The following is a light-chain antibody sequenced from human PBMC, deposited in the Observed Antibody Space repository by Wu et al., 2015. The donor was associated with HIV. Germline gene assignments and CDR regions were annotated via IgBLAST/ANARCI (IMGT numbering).Light chain of an antibody. V-gene: IGKV1-13*02. CDR2: RAS. Sequence: AIQLTQSPSSLSASVGDRVTITCRASQGITSALAWYQQKPGKTPKLLIYRASTLESGVPSRFSGSGSGTDFTLTISSLEPADFATYYCQQFSSYPHTFGGGTKVGI. CDR1: QGITSA. CDR3: QQFSSYPHT. J-gene: IGKJ4*01.